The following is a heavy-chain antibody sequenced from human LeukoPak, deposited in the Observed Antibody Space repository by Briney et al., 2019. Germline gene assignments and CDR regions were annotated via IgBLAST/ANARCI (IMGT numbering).Heavy chain of an antibody. CDR1: GGSISTYY. CDR2: MYYSGST. J-gene: IGHJ5*02. Sequence: SETLSLTCTVSGGSISTYYWSWIRQPPGKGLECIGYMYYSGSTNYSPSLKSRVTISVDTSKNQFSLKLSSVTAADTAVYYCARVQRAIRDSSSWFFSPEASWFDPWGQGTLVTVSS. CDR3: ARVQRAIRDSSSWFFSPEASWFDP. V-gene: IGHV4-59*01. D-gene: IGHD6-13*01.